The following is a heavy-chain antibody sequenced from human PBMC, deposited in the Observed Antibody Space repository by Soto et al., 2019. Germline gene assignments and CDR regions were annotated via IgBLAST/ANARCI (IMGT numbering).Heavy chain of an antibody. CDR3: ARGKGMEENYYYGLDI. V-gene: IGHV1-3*01. J-gene: IGHJ6*02. Sequence: ASVKVPCKASGYTFATHAMHWVRQAPGQSLEWMGWINGGTGQTKHSQRFQGRVNITRDTSASTAYMELSSLRSEDTAVYYCARGKGMEENYYYGLDIWGQGTTVTVSS. CDR2: INGGTGQT. D-gene: IGHD1-1*01. CDR1: GYTFATHA.